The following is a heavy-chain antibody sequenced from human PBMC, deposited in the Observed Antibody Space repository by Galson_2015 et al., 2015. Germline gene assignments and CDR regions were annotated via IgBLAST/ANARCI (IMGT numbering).Heavy chain of an antibody. Sequence: PALVKPTQTLTLTCTFSGFSLSTSGMCVSWIRQPPGKALEWLALIDWDDDKYYSTSLKTRLTISKDTSKNQVVLTMTNMDPVDTATYYCARSSGYCSGGSCYYTIFDYWGQGTLVTVSS. CDR2: IDWDDDK. J-gene: IGHJ4*02. V-gene: IGHV2-70*01. CDR3: ARSSGYCSGGSCYYTIFDY. D-gene: IGHD2-15*01. CDR1: GFSLSTSGMC.